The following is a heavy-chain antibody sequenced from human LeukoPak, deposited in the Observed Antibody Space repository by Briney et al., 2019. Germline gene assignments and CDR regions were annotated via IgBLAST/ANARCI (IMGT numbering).Heavy chain of an antibody. D-gene: IGHD2-8*01. CDR3: GRNGAYCIDY. CDR1: GGSISSYY. CDR2: IYYSGST. V-gene: IGHV4-59*12. J-gene: IGHJ4*02. Sequence: SSETLSLTCTVSGGSISSYYWSWIRQPPGKGLEWIGYIYYSGSTNYNPSLKSRVTISVDTSKNQFSLKLTSVTAADTAMYYCGRNGAYCIDYWGQGTLVTVSS.